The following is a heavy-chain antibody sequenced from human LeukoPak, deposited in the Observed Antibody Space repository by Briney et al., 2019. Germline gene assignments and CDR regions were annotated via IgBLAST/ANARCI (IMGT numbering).Heavy chain of an antibody. CDR3: AKDDRWLQFCC. V-gene: IGHV3-30*18. J-gene: IGHJ4*02. Sequence: GGSLRLSCAPSGYTFRNYGMHCVPHAPDRGVEGVTLISYDGSNKYYADSVKGRFTISRDNSKNTLYLQMNSLRAEDTAVYYCAKDDRWLQFCCWGQGTLVTVSA. D-gene: IGHD5-24*01. CDR1: GYTFRNYG. CDR2: ISYDGSNK.